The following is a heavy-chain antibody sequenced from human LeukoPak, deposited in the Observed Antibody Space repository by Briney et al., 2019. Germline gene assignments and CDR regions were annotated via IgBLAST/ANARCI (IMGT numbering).Heavy chain of an antibody. J-gene: IGHJ3*02. CDR2: INHSGST. D-gene: IGHD3-22*01. CDR3: ARENQSITMIAHLGAFDI. CDR1: GGSFSGYY. V-gene: IGHV4-34*01. Sequence: SETLSLTCAVYGGSFSGYYWSWIRQPPGKGLEWIGEINHSGSTNYNPSLKSRVTISVDTSKNQFSLKLSSVTAADTAVYYCARENQSITMIAHLGAFDIWGQGTMVTVSS.